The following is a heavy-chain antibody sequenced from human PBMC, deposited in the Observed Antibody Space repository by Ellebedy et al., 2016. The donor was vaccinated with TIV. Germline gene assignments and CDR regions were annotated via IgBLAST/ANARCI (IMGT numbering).Heavy chain of an antibody. V-gene: IGHV1-69*04. CDR1: GGTFSSYA. CDR3: ARARATPFDY. Sequence: SVKVSXXASGGTFSSYAISWVRQAPGQGLEWMGRIIPILGIANYAQKFQGRVTITADKSTSTAYMELSSLRSEDTAVYYCARARATPFDYWGQGTLVTVSS. J-gene: IGHJ4*02. CDR2: IIPILGIA. D-gene: IGHD5-12*01.